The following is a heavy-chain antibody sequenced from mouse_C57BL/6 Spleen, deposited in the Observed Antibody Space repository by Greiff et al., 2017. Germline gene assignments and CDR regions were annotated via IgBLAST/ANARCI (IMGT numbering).Heavy chain of an antibody. CDR3: TRWGTTERDYFDY. V-gene: IGHV1-15*01. Sequence: QVQLQQSGAELVRPGASVTLSCKASGYTFTDYEMHWVKQTPVHGLEWIGAIDPETGGTAYNQKFKGKAILTADKSSSTAYMELRSLTSEDSAVYYCTRWGTTERDYFDYWGQGTTLTVSS. CDR1: GYTFTDYE. D-gene: IGHD1-1*01. CDR2: IDPETGGT. J-gene: IGHJ2*01.